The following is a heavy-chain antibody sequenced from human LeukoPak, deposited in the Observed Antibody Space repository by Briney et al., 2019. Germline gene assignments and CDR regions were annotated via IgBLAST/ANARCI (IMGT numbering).Heavy chain of an antibody. CDR1: GFTFSTYW. D-gene: IGHD1-26*01. V-gene: IGHV3-7*01. CDR2: INHDGSEK. Sequence: GGSLRLSCAASGFTFSTYWMSWVRQAPGKGLEWVADINHDGSEKHYVDSVKGRLTISRDNAKNSLYLQMNSLRAEDTADYNCARNNVGDTNFDYWGQGTLVTVSS. CDR3: ARNNVGDTNFDY. J-gene: IGHJ4*02.